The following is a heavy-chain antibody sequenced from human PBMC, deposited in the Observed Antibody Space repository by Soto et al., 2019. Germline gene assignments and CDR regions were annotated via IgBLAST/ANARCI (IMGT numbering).Heavy chain of an antibody. D-gene: IGHD4-17*01. J-gene: IGHJ4*02. CDR1: GGSISSGGYY. CDR2: IYYSGST. Sequence: QVQLQESGPGLVKPSQTLSLTCTVSGGSISSGGYYWSWIRQHPGKGLEWIGYIYYSGSTYYNPSLKSRVTISVDTSKHQFSLKLSSVTAADTAVYYCARDQKDYGDYVGYFDYWGQGTLVTVSS. CDR3: ARDQKDYGDYVGYFDY. V-gene: IGHV4-31*03.